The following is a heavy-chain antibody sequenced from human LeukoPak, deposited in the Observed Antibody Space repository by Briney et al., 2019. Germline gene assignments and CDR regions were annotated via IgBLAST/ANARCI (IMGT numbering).Heavy chain of an antibody. CDR3: ARHPSILPNFDWSGAGAFDL. V-gene: IGHV4-59*08. D-gene: IGHD3-9*01. J-gene: IGHJ3*01. CDR2: IYYSGST. Sequence: KPSETLSLTCTVSGGSISSYYWSWIRQPPGKGLEWIGYIYYSGSTNYNPSLKSRVSISVDTSKDQISLKLSSVTAADTAVYFCARHPSILPNFDWSGAGAFDLWGQGTMVTVSS. CDR1: GGSISSYY.